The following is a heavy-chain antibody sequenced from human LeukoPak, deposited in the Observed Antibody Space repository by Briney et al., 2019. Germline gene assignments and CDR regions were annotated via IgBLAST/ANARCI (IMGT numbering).Heavy chain of an antibody. CDR1: GYTFTGYY. Sequence: ASVKVSCKASGYTFTGYYMHWVRQAPGQGLEWMGWINPNSGGTNYAQKFQGRVTMTRDTSISTAYMELSRLRSDDTAVYYCARGSGPIVVVITGVDYWGQGTLVTVSS. V-gene: IGHV1-2*02. D-gene: IGHD3-22*01. J-gene: IGHJ4*02. CDR2: INPNSGGT. CDR3: ARGSGPIVVVITGVDY.